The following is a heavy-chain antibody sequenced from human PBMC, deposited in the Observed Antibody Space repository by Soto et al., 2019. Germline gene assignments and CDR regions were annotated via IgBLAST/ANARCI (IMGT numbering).Heavy chain of an antibody. V-gene: IGHV4-34*01. CDR1: GGSFSCYY. Sequence: SETLSLTCAVYGGSFSCYYWSWIRQPPGKGLEWIGEINHSGSTNYNPSLKSRVTISVDTSKNQFSLKLSSVTAADTAVYYCARYWGRYCSGGSCPWDYWGQGTLVTVSS. J-gene: IGHJ4*02. CDR2: INHSGST. CDR3: ARYWGRYCSGGSCPWDY. D-gene: IGHD2-15*01.